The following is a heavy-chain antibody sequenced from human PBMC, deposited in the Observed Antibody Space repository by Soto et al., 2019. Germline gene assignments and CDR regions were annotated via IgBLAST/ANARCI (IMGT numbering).Heavy chain of an antibody. CDR3: ARSHIVPRLLMYPYDY. Sequence: SETLSLTCTVSGGSISSYHWSWIRQTPGKGLEWIANVHYNWGSNYNPSLKSRVAISLDTSKSQFSLKLSSVTAADTAVYYCARSHIVPRLLMYPYDYWGQGTLVTVSS. J-gene: IGHJ4*02. CDR1: GGSISSYH. CDR2: VHYNWGS. V-gene: IGHV4-59*08. D-gene: IGHD6-6*01.